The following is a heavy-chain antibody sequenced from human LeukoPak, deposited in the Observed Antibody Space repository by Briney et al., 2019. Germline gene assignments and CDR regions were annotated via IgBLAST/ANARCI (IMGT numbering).Heavy chain of an antibody. CDR1: GGSISSGGYD. CDR3: ARGHSSSSLDY. CDR2: IYYSGST. V-gene: IGHV4-31*03. Sequence: SQTLSLTCTVSGGSISSGGYDWSWIRQHPGKGLEWIGYIYYSGSTYYNPSLKSRVTISVDTSKNQFSLKLSSVTASDTAVYYCARGHSSSSLDYWGRGTLVTVSS. J-gene: IGHJ4*02. D-gene: IGHD6-6*01.